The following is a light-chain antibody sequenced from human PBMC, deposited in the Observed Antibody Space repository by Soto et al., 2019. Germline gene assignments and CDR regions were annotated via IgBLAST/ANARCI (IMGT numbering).Light chain of an antibody. CDR2: KAS. CDR3: QHYNSYSEA. J-gene: IGKJ1*01. V-gene: IGKV1-5*03. CDR1: QTISSW. Sequence: QSPSSLSGSVGDRVTITCRASQTISSWLAWYQQKPGKAPKLLIYKASTLKSGVPSRFSGSGSGTEFTLTISSLQPDDFATYYCQHYNSYSEAVGQGTKVDSK.